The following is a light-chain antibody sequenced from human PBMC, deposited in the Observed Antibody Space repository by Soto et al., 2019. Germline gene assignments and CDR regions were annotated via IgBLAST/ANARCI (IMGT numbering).Light chain of an antibody. CDR1: QSVSSSY. CDR3: QQYGTSPYT. J-gene: IGKJ2*01. Sequence: EILLTQSPGTLSLSPGERATLSCRASQSVSSSYLGWYQQKPGQAPRLLIYAASSRATAIPDRFSGSGSGTDFTLTISRLEPEDFAVYYCQQYGTSPYTFGQGTNLEIK. CDR2: AAS. V-gene: IGKV3-20*01.